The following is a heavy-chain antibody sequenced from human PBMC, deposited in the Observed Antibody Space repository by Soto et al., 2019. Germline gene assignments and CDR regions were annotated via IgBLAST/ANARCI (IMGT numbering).Heavy chain of an antibody. CDR2: INHSGST. Sequence: ASETLSLTCAVYGGSFSGYYWSWIRQPPGKGLEWIGEINHSGSTNYNPSLKSRVTISVDRTRNQFSLKLSSVTAADMAVYYCARGGGYDSFDYWGQGVLVTVSS. J-gene: IGHJ4*02. CDR3: ARGGGYDSFDY. CDR1: GGSFSGYY. V-gene: IGHV4-34*01. D-gene: IGHD5-12*01.